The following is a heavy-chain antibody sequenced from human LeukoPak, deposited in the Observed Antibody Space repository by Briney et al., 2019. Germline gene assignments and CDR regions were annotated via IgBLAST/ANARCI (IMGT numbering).Heavy chain of an antibody. CDR3: ARPPRGSSSWYFYYYMDV. CDR1: GFTFSSYS. CDR2: ISSSSSYI. V-gene: IGHV3-21*01. D-gene: IGHD6-13*01. Sequence: GGSLRLSCAASGFTFSSYSMNWVRQAPGKGLEWVSSISSSSSYIYYADSVKGRFTISRDNAKNSLYLQMNSLRAEDTAVYYCARPPRGSSSWYFYYYMDVWGKGTTVTVSS. J-gene: IGHJ6*03.